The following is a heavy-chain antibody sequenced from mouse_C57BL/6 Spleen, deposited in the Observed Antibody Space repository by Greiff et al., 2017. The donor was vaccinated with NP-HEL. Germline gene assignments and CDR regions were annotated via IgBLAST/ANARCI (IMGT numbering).Heavy chain of an antibody. J-gene: IGHJ3*01. D-gene: IGHD2-1*01. CDR3: ARGDLLYAY. CDR2: IDPSDSYT. V-gene: IGHV1-69*01. CDR1: GYTFTSYW. Sequence: LQQPGAELVMPGASVKLSCKASGYTFTSYWMHWVKQRPGQGLEWIGEIDPSDSYTNYNQKFKGKSTLTVDKSSSTAYMQLSSLTSEDSAVYYCARGDLLYAYWGQGTLVTVSA.